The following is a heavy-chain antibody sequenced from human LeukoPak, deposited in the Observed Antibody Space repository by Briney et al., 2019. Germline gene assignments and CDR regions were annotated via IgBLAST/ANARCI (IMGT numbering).Heavy chain of an antibody. J-gene: IGHJ4*02. D-gene: IGHD2-15*01. CDR2: ITSDGSGT. V-gene: IGHV3-74*01. CDR1: GFTLSNYW. CDR3: ARDGILGSHDS. Sequence: GGSLRLPCAASGFTLSNYWMHWVRQAPGKGLVWVSRITSDGSGTSYADSVKGRFTISRDIPKNTLYLQMNSLRAEDTAVYYCARDGILGSHDSWGQGTLVTVSS.